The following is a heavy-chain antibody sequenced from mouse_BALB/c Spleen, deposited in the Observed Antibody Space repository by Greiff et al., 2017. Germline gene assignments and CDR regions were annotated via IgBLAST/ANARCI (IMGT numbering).Heavy chain of an antibody. CDR3: AREGDYGSSYGY. V-gene: IGHV3-6*02. CDR1: GYSITSGYY. D-gene: IGHD1-1*01. CDR2: ISYDGSN. J-gene: IGHJ2*01. Sequence: EVKLQESGPGLVKPSQSLSLTCSVTGYSITSGYYWNWIRQFPGNKLEWMGYISYDGSNNYNPSLKNRISITRDTSKNQFFLKLNSVTTEDTATYYCAREGDYGSSYGYWGQGTTLTVSS.